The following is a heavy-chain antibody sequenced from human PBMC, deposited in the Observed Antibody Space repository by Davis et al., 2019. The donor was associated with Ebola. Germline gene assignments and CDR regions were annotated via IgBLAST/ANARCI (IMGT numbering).Heavy chain of an antibody. V-gene: IGHV3-74*01. CDR3: AGGYCSSTSCSYYYGMDV. CDR2: INSDGSST. Sequence: GESLKISCAASGFTFSSYWMHWVRQAPGKGLVWVSRINSDGSSTSYADSVKGRFTISRDNAKNTLYLQMNSLRAEDTAVYYCAGGYCSSTSCSYYYGMDVWGQGTTVTVSS. J-gene: IGHJ6*02. D-gene: IGHD2-2*01. CDR1: GFTFSSYW.